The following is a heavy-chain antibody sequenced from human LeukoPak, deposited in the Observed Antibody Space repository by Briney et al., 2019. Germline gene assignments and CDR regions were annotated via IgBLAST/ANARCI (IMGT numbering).Heavy chain of an antibody. CDR2: INHSGST. J-gene: IGHJ4*02. CDR1: GGSFSGYY. D-gene: IGHD6-19*01. V-gene: IGHV4-34*01. CDR3: ARGSDSSGWYPY. Sequence: SETLSLTCAVYGGSFSGYYWSWIRQPPGKGLEWIGEINHSGSTNYNPSLKSRVTISVDTSKNQFSLKLSSVTAADTAVYYCARGSDSSGWYPYWGRGTLVTVSS.